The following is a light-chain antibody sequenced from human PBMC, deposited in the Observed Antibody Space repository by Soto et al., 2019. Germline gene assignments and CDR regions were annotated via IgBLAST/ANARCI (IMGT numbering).Light chain of an antibody. CDR2: EGS. V-gene: IGLV2-23*01. J-gene: IGLJ1*01. CDR3: CSYAGSSTPYV. CDR1: SSDVGSYNL. Sequence: SALTQPASVSGSAGQSITISCTGTSSDVGSYNLVSWYQQHPGKAPKLMIYEGSKRPSGVSNRFSGSKSGNTASLTISGLQAEDEADYSCCSYAGSSTPYVFGTGTKVTVL.